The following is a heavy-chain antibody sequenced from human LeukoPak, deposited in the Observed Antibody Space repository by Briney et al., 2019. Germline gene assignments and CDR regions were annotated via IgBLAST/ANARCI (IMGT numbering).Heavy chain of an antibody. CDR1: GYTFTGYY. Sequence: ASVKVSCKAFGYTFTGYYMHWVRQAPGQGLEWVGWINPNSGGTNYAQKFQGRVTMTRDTSISTAYMEVTRLTSDDTAVYYCARDRRDRGVPYMDVWGKGTTVTVSS. CDR3: ARDRRDRGVPYMDV. D-gene: IGHD3-10*01. J-gene: IGHJ6*03. V-gene: IGHV1-2*02. CDR2: INPNSGGT.